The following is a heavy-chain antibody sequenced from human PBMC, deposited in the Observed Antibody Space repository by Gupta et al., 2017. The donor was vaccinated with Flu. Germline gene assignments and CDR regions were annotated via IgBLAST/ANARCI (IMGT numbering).Heavy chain of an antibody. D-gene: IGHD3-3*01. CDR1: GGSIGRNF. CDR2: VYYSGTT. V-gene: IGHV4-59*01. J-gene: IGHJ6*02. Sequence: QVQLQESGPGLVRPSETLSLTCTVSGGSIGRNFWGWIRQPPGKGPEWIGYVYYSGTTNYNPSLRSRVAISVDTSNNQFSLKLTSVTAADTAVYYCARALPWSGYYGVWGQGITVTVSS. CDR3: ARALPWSGYYGV.